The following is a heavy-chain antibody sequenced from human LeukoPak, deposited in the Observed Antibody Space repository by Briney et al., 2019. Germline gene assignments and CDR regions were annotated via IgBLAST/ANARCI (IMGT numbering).Heavy chain of an antibody. CDR1: GFTFDDYA. CDR2: ISWNSGSI. V-gene: IGHV3-9*01. CDR3: ARVQLSGSYYAFVGFDY. J-gene: IGHJ4*02. D-gene: IGHD1-26*01. Sequence: GGSLRLSCAASGFTFDDYAMHWVRQAPGKGLEWVSGISWNSGSIGYADSVKGRFTISRDSAKNSLYLQMNSLRAEDTAVYYCARVQLSGSYYAFVGFDYWGQGTLVTVSS.